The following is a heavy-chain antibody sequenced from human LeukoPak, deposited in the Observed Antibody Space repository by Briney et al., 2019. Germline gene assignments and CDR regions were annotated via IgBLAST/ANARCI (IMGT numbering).Heavy chain of an antibody. D-gene: IGHD5/OR15-5a*01. CDR3: AGLGSTVEGRIDP. J-gene: IGHJ5*02. CDR1: GYHFTGYH. Sequence: GASVKVSCTASGYHFTGYHVHWVRQAPGQGLEWMGRISTDSGDTNIAQKFQGRVTMTRDTSINTAYMELSRLASDDTAVYYCAGLGSTVEGRIDPWGQGTPVTVSS. V-gene: IGHV1-2*02. CDR2: ISTDSGDT.